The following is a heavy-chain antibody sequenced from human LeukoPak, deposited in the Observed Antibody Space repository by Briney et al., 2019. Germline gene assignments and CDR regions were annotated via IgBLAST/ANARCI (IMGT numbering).Heavy chain of an antibody. Sequence: SETLSLTCTVSGVSISSSNSYWGWIRQPPGKGLEWIGSIYYSGNTYYNASLKSQVSISIDTSKNQFSLRLTSVTAADTAVYYCARVYGSPYYVDYWGQGTLVTVSS. CDR3: ARVYGSPYYVDY. V-gene: IGHV4-39*01. CDR1: GVSISSSNSY. J-gene: IGHJ4*02. D-gene: IGHD5-24*01. CDR2: IYYSGNT.